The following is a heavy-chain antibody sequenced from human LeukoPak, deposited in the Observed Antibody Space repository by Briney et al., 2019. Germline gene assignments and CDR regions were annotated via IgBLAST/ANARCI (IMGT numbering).Heavy chain of an antibody. CDR1: GGSISSGDYY. V-gene: IGHV4-30-4*08. Sequence: KTSETLSLTCTVSGGSISSGDYYWSWIRQPPGKGLEWIGYIYYSGSTYYNPSLKSRVTISVDTSKNQFSLKLSSVTAADTAVYYCARSRIVVVPAAMELNWFDPWGQGTLVTVSS. CDR3: ARSRIVVVPAAMELNWFDP. J-gene: IGHJ5*02. D-gene: IGHD2-2*01. CDR2: IYYSGST.